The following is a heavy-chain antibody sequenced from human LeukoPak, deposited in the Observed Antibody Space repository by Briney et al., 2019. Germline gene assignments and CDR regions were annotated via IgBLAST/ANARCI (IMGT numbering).Heavy chain of an antibody. Sequence: ASVKVSCKASGYTFTSYGISWVRQAPGQGLEGMGWISAYNGNTNYAQKLQGRVTMTTDTSTSTAYMELRSLRSDDTAVYYCARGSAGSLAAAHSLFHYWGQGTLVTVSS. D-gene: IGHD6-13*01. CDR1: GYTFTSYG. CDR2: ISAYNGNT. V-gene: IGHV1-18*01. CDR3: ARGSAGSLAAAHSLFHY. J-gene: IGHJ4*02.